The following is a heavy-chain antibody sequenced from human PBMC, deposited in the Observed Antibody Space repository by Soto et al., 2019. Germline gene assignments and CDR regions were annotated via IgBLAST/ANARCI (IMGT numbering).Heavy chain of an antibody. V-gene: IGHV4-39*01. CDR3: ARRLYYDSSGFEGGGMDV. CDR2: IYYSGST. J-gene: IGHJ6*02. Sequence: PSETLSLTCTVFGGSFSSSSHYWGWIRQPPGKGLEWIGSIYYSGSTYYNPSLKSRVTISVDTSKNQFSLKLSSVTAADTAVYYCARRLYYDSSGFEGGGMDVWGQGTTVTVS. D-gene: IGHD3-22*01. CDR1: GGSFSSSSHY.